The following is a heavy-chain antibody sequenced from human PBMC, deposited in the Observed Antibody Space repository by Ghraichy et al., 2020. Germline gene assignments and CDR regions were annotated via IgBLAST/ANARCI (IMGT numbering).Heavy chain of an antibody. V-gene: IGHV4-34*01. CDR1: GGSFSDYF. CDR3: ARYSSNSYDDAFDS. D-gene: IGHD6-13*01. Sequence: SETLSLTCAVFGGSFSDYFWSWIRQPPGKRLEWIGEINHSGSIKYNPSLKSRVTISVDTSKNQFSLKLNSVIAADTAVYYCARYSSNSYDDAFDSWGRGTLVTVSS. CDR2: INHSGSI. J-gene: IGHJ3*01.